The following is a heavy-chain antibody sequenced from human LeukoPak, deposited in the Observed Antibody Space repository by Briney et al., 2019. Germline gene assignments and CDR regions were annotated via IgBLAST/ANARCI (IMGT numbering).Heavy chain of an antibody. CDR3: ARVLDY. V-gene: IGHV4-34*01. Sequence: PGGSLRLSCAASGFTVSSNYMSWIRQPPGKGLEWIGEINQSGNTNYNPFLKSRVTISIDTSKNQFSLRLSSVTAADTAVYYCARVLDYWGQGTLVTVSS. J-gene: IGHJ4*02. CDR1: GFTVSSNY. D-gene: IGHD3-3*01. CDR2: INQSGNT.